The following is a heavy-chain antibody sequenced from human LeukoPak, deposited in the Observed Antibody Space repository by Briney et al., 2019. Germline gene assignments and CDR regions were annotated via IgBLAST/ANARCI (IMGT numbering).Heavy chain of an antibody. CDR1: GDSVRTNNYY. CDR3: ARGRKMMYRGNNQSKYRNKGEYCFDY. D-gene: IGHD2/OR15-2a*01. CDR2: IHYSGNT. V-gene: IGHV4-61*01. J-gene: IGHJ4*02. Sequence: PSETLSLTCTVSGDSVRTNNYYWSWIRQPPGEGLEWIGYIHYSGNTNYNTSLKSRVTISVDTSKNQFSLKLSSVTAADTAVYYCARGRKMMYRGNNQSKYRNKGEYCFDYWGQGTLVTVSS.